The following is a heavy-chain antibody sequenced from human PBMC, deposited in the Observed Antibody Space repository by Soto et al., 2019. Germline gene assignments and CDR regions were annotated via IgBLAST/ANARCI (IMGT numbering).Heavy chain of an antibody. CDR2: IDSYGSAT. CDR1: GFSFSNYW. D-gene: IGHD2-2*01. Sequence: EVQLVESGGGFVQPGESLTLSCAASGFSFSNYWMHWVRQVPGKGLMWVSEIDSYGSATNYADSLRGRFTISRDNARNTLYLRVKSLRVEDTAVYYCTSLSAPVDHWGQGTLVTVSS. V-gene: IGHV3-74*01. J-gene: IGHJ4*02. CDR3: TSLSAPVDH.